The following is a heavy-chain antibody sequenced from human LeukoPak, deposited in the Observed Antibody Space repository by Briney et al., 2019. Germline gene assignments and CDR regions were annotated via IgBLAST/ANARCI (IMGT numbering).Heavy chain of an antibody. CDR2: INPNSGGT. CDR1: GYTFTGYY. D-gene: IGHD3-22*01. V-gene: IGHV1-2*02. CDR3: ARDLAGDSSGYYYVGFFDEY. J-gene: IGHJ4*02. Sequence: ASVKVSCKASGYTFTGYYMHWVRQAPGQGLEWMGWINPNSGGTNYAQKFQGRVTMTRDTSISTAYMELSRLRSDDTAVYYCARDLAGDSSGYYYVGFFDEYWGQGTLVTVSS.